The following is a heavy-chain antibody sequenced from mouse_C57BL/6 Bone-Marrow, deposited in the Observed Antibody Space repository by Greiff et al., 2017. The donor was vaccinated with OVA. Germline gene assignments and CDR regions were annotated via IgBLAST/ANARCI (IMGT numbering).Heavy chain of an antibody. CDR2: IYPGSGST. V-gene: IGHV1-55*01. CDR1: GYTFTSYW. D-gene: IGHD2-2*01. J-gene: IGHJ2*01. CDR3: ARKWLRRRGGFDY. Sequence: VQLQQPGAELVKPGASVKMSCKASGYTFTSYWITWVKQRPGQGLEWIGDIYPGSGSTNYNEKFKSKATLTVDTSSSTAYMQLSSLTSEDSAVYYCARKWLRRRGGFDYWGQGTTLTVSS.